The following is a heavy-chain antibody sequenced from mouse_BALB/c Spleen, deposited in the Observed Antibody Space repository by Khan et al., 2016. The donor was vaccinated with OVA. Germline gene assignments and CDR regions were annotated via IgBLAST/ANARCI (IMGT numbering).Heavy chain of an antibody. D-gene: IGHD1-1*01. CDR1: GYTFTSYW. J-gene: IGHJ2*01. Sequence: QVQLQQPGAELVKAGASVKMSCKASGYTFTSYWMHWVKQRLGQGLEWFAETNPTNGRTYYNEKFKSKATLTVDKSSSTAYMLLSGPTFEDSAVYYCARIKKLGATDFDYWGQGTTLTVSS. CDR2: TNPTNGRT. CDR3: ARIKKLGATDFDY. V-gene: IGHV1S81*02.